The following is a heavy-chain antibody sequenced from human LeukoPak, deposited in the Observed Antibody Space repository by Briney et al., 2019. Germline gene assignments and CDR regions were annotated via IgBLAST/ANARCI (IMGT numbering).Heavy chain of an antibody. CDR2: VNHSGTT. J-gene: IGHJ2*01. V-gene: IGHV4-34*01. CDR1: SGSFSGYY. CDR3: ARRGMDWNYVWYFDL. Sequence: PSETLSLTCAVYSGSFSGYYWSWIRQTPGKGLEWIGEVNHSGTTTYNPSLESQVTISVDTSKSQFSLNLRSVTAADTAVYYCARRGMDWNYVWYFDLWGRGTLVSVSS. D-gene: IGHD1-7*01.